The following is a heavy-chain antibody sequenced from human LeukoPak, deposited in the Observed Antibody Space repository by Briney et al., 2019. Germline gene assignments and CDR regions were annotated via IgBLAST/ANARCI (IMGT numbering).Heavy chain of an antibody. D-gene: IGHD6-13*01. Sequence: SETLSLTCTVSGGSISSSSYYWGWIRQPPGKGLEWIGSIHYRGSVYYNPSLKSRVTISLDTSKNQFSLNLNSVTAAGAAVYYCARTYGSTWYQRGTFDIWGQGTLVTVSS. CDR1: GGSISSSSYY. J-gene: IGHJ3*02. CDR2: IHYRGSV. CDR3: ARTYGSTWYQRGTFDI. V-gene: IGHV4-39*07.